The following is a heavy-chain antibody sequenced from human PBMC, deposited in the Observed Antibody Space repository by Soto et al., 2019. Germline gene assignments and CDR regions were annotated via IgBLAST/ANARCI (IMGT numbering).Heavy chain of an antibody. CDR1: SGSISSNNW. CDR2: IFHSGST. D-gene: IGHD6-13*01. V-gene: IGHV4-4*02. CDR3: AKFPPGSSYFEY. J-gene: IGHJ4*02. Sequence: QVQLQESGPGLVEPSGTLSLTCAVSSGSISSNNWWRWVRQPPGKGLEWIGEIFHSGSTNYNPSLKSRVTISVDKSKNQFSLKLSSVIAADMAMYYCAKFPPGSSYFEYWGQGTLVTVSS.